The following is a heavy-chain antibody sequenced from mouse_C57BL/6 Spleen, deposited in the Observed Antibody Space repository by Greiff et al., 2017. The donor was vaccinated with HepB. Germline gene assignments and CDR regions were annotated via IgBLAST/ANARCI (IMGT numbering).Heavy chain of an antibody. CDR2: IDPSDSYT. V-gene: IGHV1-69*01. Sequence: QVQLQQPGAELVMPGASVKLSCKASGYTFTSYWMHWVKQRPGQGLEWIGEIDPSDSYTNYNQKFKGKSTWTVDKSSSTAYMQLSSLTAEDSAVYYGARSEGYPFAYWGQGTLVTVSA. CDR3: ARSEGYPFAY. J-gene: IGHJ3*01. D-gene: IGHD2-2*01. CDR1: GYTFTSYW.